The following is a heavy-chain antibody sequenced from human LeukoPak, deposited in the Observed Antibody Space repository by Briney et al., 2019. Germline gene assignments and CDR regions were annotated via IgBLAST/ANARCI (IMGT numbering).Heavy chain of an antibody. CDR1: NGSISSDTYF. CDR2: MSSSGIS. D-gene: IGHD6-19*01. CDR3: AKGAGPPWFDP. J-gene: IGHJ5*02. V-gene: IGHV4-61*02. Sequence: SSETLSLTCTVSNGSISSDTYFGRWIRQPAGKGLEWIGRMSSSGISTYRPSLKSRVTISIDTSRNQFSMNLNSVTAADTAVYYCAKGAGPPWFDPWGQGTLVTVSS.